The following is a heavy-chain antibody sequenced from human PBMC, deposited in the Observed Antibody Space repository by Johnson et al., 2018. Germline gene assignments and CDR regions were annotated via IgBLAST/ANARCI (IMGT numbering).Heavy chain of an antibody. CDR2: INPGNGNT. J-gene: IGHJ4*02. CDR3: ARDLEGYANYY. D-gene: IGHD3-16*01. V-gene: IGHV1-3*01. Sequence: QLVQSGAEVKKPGSSGKVSCKASGYTFTTYALHWVRQAPGQRLEWMGWINPGNGNTKYSEKFQGRVTITNDTSASTAHMELSSLTSEDTAVYYCARDLEGYANYYWGQGTLVTVSS. CDR1: GYTFTTYA.